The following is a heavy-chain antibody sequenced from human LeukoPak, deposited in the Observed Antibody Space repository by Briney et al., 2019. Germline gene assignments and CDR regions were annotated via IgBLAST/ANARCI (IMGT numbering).Heavy chain of an antibody. Sequence: GGSLRLSCAASEFNVSSNYMSWVRQAPGKGLEWVSVIYSGGTTYYGDSVKGRFTISRDNSKNTLNLQMNSLRAEDTAVYYCANLGDSSSLGYWGQGTLVTVSS. J-gene: IGHJ4*02. V-gene: IGHV3-53*01. CDR2: IYSGGTT. CDR3: ANLGDSSSLGY. CDR1: EFNVSSNY. D-gene: IGHD3-22*01.